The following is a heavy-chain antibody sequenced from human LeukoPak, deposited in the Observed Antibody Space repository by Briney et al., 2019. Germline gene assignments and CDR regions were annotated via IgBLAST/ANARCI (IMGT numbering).Heavy chain of an antibody. Sequence: SVKVSCKASGGTFSSYAISWVRQAPGQGLEWMGGIIPIFGTANYAQKFQGRVPITADESTSTAYMELSSLRSEDTGVYYWARVSSGSYALWDRTKNWFDPWGQGTLVTVSS. CDR3: ARVSSGSYALWDRTKNWFDP. CDR2: IIPIFGTA. V-gene: IGHV1-69*13. CDR1: GGTFSSYA. J-gene: IGHJ5*02. D-gene: IGHD3-10*01.